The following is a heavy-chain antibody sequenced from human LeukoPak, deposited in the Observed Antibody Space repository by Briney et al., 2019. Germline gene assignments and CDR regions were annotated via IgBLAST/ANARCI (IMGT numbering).Heavy chain of an antibody. CDR1: GGSISSYY. CDR2: IYTSGTI. CDR3: ARTTEGYCRGRSCYSYYYYMDV. V-gene: IGHV4-4*07. J-gene: IGHJ6*03. D-gene: IGHD2-15*01. Sequence: PSETLSLTCTVSGGSISSYYWSWIRQPAGTALEWIGRIYTSGTITYNPSLKSRVTISVDTSKNQFSLKLSSVTAADTAVYYCARTTEGYCRGRSCYSYYYYMDVWGKGTTVTVSS.